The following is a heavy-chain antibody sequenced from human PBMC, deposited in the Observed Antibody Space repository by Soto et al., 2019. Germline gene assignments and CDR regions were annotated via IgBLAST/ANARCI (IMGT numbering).Heavy chain of an antibody. CDR1: GDSVSSNSAA. CDR2: TYYRSKWYY. J-gene: IGHJ4*02. D-gene: IGHD2-15*01. V-gene: IGHV6-1*01. Sequence: QTLSLTCAISGDSVSSNSAAWNWIRQSPSRGLEWLGRTYYRSKWYYDYAVSVKSRLTINPDTSKNQFSLQLNSVTPEDTAVYYCSRGTCGGGTCYDDYWGQGTLVTVSS. CDR3: SRGTCGGGTCYDDY.